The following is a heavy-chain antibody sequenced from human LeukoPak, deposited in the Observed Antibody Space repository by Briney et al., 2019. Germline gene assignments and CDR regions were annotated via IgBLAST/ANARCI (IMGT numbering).Heavy chain of an antibody. D-gene: IGHD1-26*01. V-gene: IGHV3-64D*09. CDR1: GFTFSRYA. J-gene: IGHJ4*02. Sequence: GGSLRLSCSASGFTFSRYAMHWVRQAPGKGLEYVSGINDNGGRAHYGDSVKGRFSISRDNSKNTLHLQMSTLRAEDTALYYCVKDVGGSYAFDYWGQGILVTVAS. CDR3: VKDVGGSYAFDY. CDR2: INDNGGRA.